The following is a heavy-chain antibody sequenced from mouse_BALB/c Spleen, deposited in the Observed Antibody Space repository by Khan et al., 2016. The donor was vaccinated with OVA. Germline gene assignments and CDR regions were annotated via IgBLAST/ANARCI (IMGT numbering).Heavy chain of an antibody. V-gene: IGHV3-2*02. J-gene: IGHJ4*01. CDR3: ARDGSRYNYAMDY. CDR2: ISSSGST. CDR1: GYSIPSDYA. D-gene: IGHD2-3*01. Sequence: EVQLVESGPGLVKPSQSLSLTCTVTGYSIPSDYAWNWIRQFPGNKLEGMGYISSSGSTNYNPALKSRISITRDTSKNQFFLQLNSVTTEDTATYYCARDGSRYNYAMDYWGQGTSVTVSS.